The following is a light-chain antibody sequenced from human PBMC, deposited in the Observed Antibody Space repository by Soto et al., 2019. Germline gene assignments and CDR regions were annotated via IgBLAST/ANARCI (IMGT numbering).Light chain of an antibody. Sequence: EIVLTQSPGTLSLSPGDRATLSCRASQSVSSNYLAWYQQKPGQAPRLLFYGASSRATGIPDRFSGSGSGTDFTLTIRRLEPEDFAVYYCQQYGRSPWTFGQGTKVEIK. CDR2: GAS. J-gene: IGKJ1*01. CDR1: QSVSSNY. V-gene: IGKV3-20*01. CDR3: QQYGRSPWT.